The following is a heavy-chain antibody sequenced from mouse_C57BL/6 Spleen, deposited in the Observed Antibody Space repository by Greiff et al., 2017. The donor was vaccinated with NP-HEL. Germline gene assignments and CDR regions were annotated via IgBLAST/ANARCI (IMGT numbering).Heavy chain of an antibody. CDR3: TKAHYYGSSPYWYFDV. CDR2: ISSGGDYI. V-gene: IGHV5-9-1*02. Sequence: EVMLVESGEGLVKPGGSLKLSCAASGFTFSSYAMSWVRQTPEKRLEWVAYISSGGDYIYYADTVKGRFTISRDNARNTLYLQMSSLKSEDTAMYYCTKAHYYGSSPYWYFDVWGTGTTVTVSS. J-gene: IGHJ1*03. D-gene: IGHD1-1*01. CDR1: GFTFSSYA.